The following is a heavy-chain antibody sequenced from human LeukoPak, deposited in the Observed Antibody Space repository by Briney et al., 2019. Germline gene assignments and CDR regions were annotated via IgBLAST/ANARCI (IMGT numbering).Heavy chain of an antibody. V-gene: IGHV1-69*13. CDR2: IIPIFGTA. J-gene: IGHJ4*02. CDR1: GGTFSSYA. Sequence: GASVKVSCKASGGTFSSYAISWVRQAPGQGLEWMGGIIPIFGTANYAQKFQGRVTITADESTSTAYMELSSLRSEDTAVYYCARSGGHTIFGVPPHLNDWGRGTLVTVSS. CDR3: ARSGGHTIFGVPPHLND. D-gene: IGHD3-3*01.